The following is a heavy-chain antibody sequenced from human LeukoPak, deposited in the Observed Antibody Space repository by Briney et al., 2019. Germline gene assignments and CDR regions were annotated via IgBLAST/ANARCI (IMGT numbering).Heavy chain of an antibody. V-gene: IGHV4-59*01. CDR1: GGSISSYY. J-gene: IGHJ4*02. CDR2: IYYSGST. D-gene: IGHD3-10*01. CDR3: ARGGVRGAPTHDY. Sequence: SETQSLTCTVYGGSISSYYWSWIRQPPGKGLEWIGYIYYSGSTNYNPSLKSRVTISVDTSKNQFSLKLSSVTAADTAVYYCARGGVRGAPTHDYWGQGTLVTVSS.